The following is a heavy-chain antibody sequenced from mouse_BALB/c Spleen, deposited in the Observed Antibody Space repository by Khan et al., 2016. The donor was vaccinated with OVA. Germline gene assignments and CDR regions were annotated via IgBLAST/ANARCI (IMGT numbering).Heavy chain of an antibody. V-gene: IGHV1-63*02. Sequence: QMQLKQSGGEVVRPGTSVKISCKASGYTFPNYWLGWVRQRPGHGLEWIGDIYPGGYFTNYNEQFKGKATLTVDTSPSTANMQLSSLTSEDSSVYFCARWATWYFDVWGAGTTVTVSS. D-gene: IGHD3-1*01. J-gene: IGHJ1*01. CDR1: GYTFPNYW. CDR3: ARWATWYFDV. CDR2: IYPGGYFT.